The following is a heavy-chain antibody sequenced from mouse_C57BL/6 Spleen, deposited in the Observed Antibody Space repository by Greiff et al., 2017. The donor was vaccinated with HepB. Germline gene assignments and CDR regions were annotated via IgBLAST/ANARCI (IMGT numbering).Heavy chain of an antibody. CDR1: GFTFNTYA. CDR3: VRVIKNWYFDV. J-gene: IGHJ1*03. D-gene: IGHD2-4*01. V-gene: IGHV10-3*01. CDR2: IRSKSSNYAT. Sequence: EVQVVESGGGLVQPKGSLKLSCAASGFTFNTYAMHWVRQAPGKGLEWVARIRSKSSNYATSYADSVKDRFTISRDDTQSMLYLQMNNLKTEDTAMYYCVRVIKNWYFDVWGTGTTVTVSS.